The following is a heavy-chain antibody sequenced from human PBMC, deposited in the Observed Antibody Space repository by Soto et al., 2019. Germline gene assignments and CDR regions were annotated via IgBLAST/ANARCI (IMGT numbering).Heavy chain of an antibody. CDR3: AREIPNLLGIAAAGSKDY. V-gene: IGHV1-46*01. D-gene: IGHD6-13*01. CDR1: GYTFTSYY. CDR2: INPSGGST. Sequence: GASVKVSFKASGYTFTSYYMHWVRQAPGQGLEWMGIINPSGGSTSYAQKFQGRVTMTRDTSTSTVYMELSSLRSEDTAVYYCAREIPNLLGIAAAGSKDYWGQGTLVTVSS. J-gene: IGHJ4*02.